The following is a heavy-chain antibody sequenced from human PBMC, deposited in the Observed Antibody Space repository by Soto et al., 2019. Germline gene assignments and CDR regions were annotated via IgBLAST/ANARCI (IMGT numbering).Heavy chain of an antibody. CDR3: ARDRPTWSKRARDYYYVMEF. V-gene: IGHV1-18*01. CDR1: GYTFITYG. Sequence: QVQLVQSGAEVKKPGASVKVSCKASGYTFITYGISWVRQAPGQGLEWMGWISSYNGNTNYAQKLQGRVTMTTDTATTTADMELRRLRADETPVYYCARDRPTWSKRARDYYYVMEFRRKGTTLTVSS. CDR2: ISSYNGNT. D-gene: IGHD3-3*01. J-gene: IGHJ6*01.